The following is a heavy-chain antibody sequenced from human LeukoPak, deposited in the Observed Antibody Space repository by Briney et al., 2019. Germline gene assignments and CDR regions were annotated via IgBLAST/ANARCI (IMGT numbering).Heavy chain of an antibody. CDR3: AKIAYYHFDY. Sequence: PGGSLRLSCAASGFTFSSHAMSWVRQAPGTGLEWVSTISDGGTRTYYADSVRGRFTISRDNSKNTLYLQMNSLRAEDTALYYCAKIAYYHFDYWGQGTLVTVSS. CDR1: GFTFSSHA. J-gene: IGHJ4*02. V-gene: IGHV3-23*01. CDR2: ISDGGTRT. D-gene: IGHD4/OR15-4a*01.